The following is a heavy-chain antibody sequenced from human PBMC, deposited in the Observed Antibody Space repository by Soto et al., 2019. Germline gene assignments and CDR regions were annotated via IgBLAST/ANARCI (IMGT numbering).Heavy chain of an antibody. CDR3: ARRAYCSGGRCSRPTDDAFDI. CDR1: GFTFSSYA. D-gene: IGHD2-15*01. J-gene: IGHJ3*02. V-gene: IGHV3-30-3*01. CDR2: ISYDGSNK. Sequence: GGSLRLSCAASGFTFSSYAMHWVRQAPGKGLEWVAVISYDGSNKYYAESVKGRFTISRDNSNNTLYLQMNGLRAEDTVVYYCARRAYCSGGRCSRPTDDAFDIWGQGTMVTVSS.